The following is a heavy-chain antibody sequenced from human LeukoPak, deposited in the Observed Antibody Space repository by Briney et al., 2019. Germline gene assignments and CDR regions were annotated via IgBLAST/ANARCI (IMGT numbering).Heavy chain of an antibody. CDR1: GFTFSSYG. CDR2: IRYDGSNK. Sequence: PGGSLRLSCAASGFTFSSYGMHWVRQAPGKGLEGVAFIRYDGSNKYYADSVKGRFTISRDNSKNTLYLQMNSLRAEDAPVLYCATTIAVADFYYWGQGTLVTVSS. V-gene: IGHV3-30*02. J-gene: IGHJ4*02. D-gene: IGHD6-19*01. CDR3: ATTIAVADFYY.